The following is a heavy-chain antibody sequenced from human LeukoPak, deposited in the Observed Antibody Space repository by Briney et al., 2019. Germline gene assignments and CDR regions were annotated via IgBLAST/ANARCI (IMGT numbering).Heavy chain of an antibody. CDR3: AGTLITMVRGVISKRIGAFDI. J-gene: IGHJ3*02. CDR2: IYPGDSDT. CDR1: GYSFPSYW. V-gene: IGHV5-51*01. Sequence: GESLKISCKGSGYSFPSYWIGWVRQMPGKGLEWMGIIYPGDSDTRYSPSFQGQVTISADKSINTAYLQWSSLKASDTAMYYCAGTLITMVRGVISKRIGAFDIWGQGTMVTVSS. D-gene: IGHD3-10*01.